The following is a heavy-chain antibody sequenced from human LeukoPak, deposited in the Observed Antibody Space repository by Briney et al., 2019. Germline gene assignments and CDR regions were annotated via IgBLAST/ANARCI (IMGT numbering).Heavy chain of an antibody. CDR1: GFTFSSYE. CDR2: ISSSGSTT. J-gene: IGHJ3*02. V-gene: IGHV3-48*03. D-gene: IGHD3-10*01. Sequence: GGSLRLSCAASGFTFSSYEMNWVRQAPGKGLEWVSYISSSGSTTYYADSVKGRFTISRDNAKNSLYLQMNSLRAEDTAVYYCARDRPLLWFGESDAFDIWGQGTMVTVSS. CDR3: ARDRPLLWFGESDAFDI.